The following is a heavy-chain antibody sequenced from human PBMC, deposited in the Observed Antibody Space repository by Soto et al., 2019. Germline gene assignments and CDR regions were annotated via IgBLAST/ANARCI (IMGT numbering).Heavy chain of an antibody. CDR2: IDSDGSST. V-gene: IGHV3-74*01. Sequence: PGGSLRLSCAASGFTFSDYWMNWVRQAPGKGLVWVSRIDSDGSSTSYADSVKGRFTISRDNAKNTLYLQMNSLRAEDTAVYYCAHSNLFDSCGQGSLVTVYS. CDR1: GFTFSDYW. CDR3: AHSNLFDS. J-gene: IGHJ5*01.